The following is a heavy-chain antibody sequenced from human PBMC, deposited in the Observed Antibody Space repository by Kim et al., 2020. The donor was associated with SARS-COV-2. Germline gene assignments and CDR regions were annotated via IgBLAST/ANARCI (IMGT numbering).Heavy chain of an antibody. J-gene: IGHJ4*02. Sequence: YAQKLQGRVTMTTDTSTSTAYMELRSLRSDDTAVYYCARDGDIWGWIDDYWGQGTLVTVSS. D-gene: IGHD7-27*01. V-gene: IGHV1-18*01. CDR3: ARDGDIWGWIDDY.